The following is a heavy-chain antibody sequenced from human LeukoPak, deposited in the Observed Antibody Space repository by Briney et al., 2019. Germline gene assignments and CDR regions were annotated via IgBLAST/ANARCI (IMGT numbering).Heavy chain of an antibody. Sequence: QTGGSLRLSCAASGFTFSSDAMSWVRQAPGKGLELVSAISGNGARTYYADSVKGRFTISRDNSKNTLYLQMNSLRAEDTAVYYCAKVAEMDTILGKFDNWGQGTLVTVSS. CDR3: AKVAEMDTILGKFDN. CDR1: GFTFSSDA. J-gene: IGHJ5*02. CDR2: ISGNGART. D-gene: IGHD5-24*01. V-gene: IGHV3-23*01.